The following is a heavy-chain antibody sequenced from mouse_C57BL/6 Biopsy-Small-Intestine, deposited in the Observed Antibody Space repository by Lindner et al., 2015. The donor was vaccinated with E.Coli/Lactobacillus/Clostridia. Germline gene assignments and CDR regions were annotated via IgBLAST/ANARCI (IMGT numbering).Heavy chain of an antibody. D-gene: IGHD1-1*01. CDR3: ARGGDYGSYYYYMDV. Sequence: SVKVSCKASGYTFTTYSMHWVRQAPGQRLEYMGWINAGNGNTKYSQKFQGRVTITRDTSATTAYMDLSSLTSEDTAVYYCARGGDYGSYYYYMDVWGKGTTVTVSS. CDR1: GYTFTTYS. V-gene: IGHV1-66*01. CDR2: INAGNGNT. J-gene: IGHJ1*03.